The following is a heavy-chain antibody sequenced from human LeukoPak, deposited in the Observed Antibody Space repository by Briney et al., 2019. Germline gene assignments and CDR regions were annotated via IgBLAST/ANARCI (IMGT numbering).Heavy chain of an antibody. D-gene: IGHD6-19*01. Sequence: ASVKVSCXASGYTFTVYYTHWVRQARGQGLEWMGRINPNSGGTNYAQKFQGRVTMTRDTSISTAYMELSRLRSDDMAVYYCAREREFGSGSYYFDYWGQGTLVTVSS. CDR1: GYTFTVYY. CDR3: AREREFGSGSYYFDY. V-gene: IGHV1-2*06. CDR2: INPNSGGT. J-gene: IGHJ4*02.